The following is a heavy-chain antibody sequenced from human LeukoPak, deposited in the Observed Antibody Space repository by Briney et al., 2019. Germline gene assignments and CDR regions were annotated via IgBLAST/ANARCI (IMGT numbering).Heavy chain of an antibody. Sequence: ASVKVSCRVSGYTLTELSMHWVRQAPGKGLEWMGGFHPEDGETIYAQKFQGRVTMTEDTSTDTAYMGLSSLRSEDTAVYYCATVSGQVVPAAKGYYYYMDVWGKGTTVTVSS. CDR2: FHPEDGET. J-gene: IGHJ6*03. V-gene: IGHV1-24*01. CDR1: GYTLTELS. CDR3: ATVSGQVVPAAKGYYYYMDV. D-gene: IGHD2-2*01.